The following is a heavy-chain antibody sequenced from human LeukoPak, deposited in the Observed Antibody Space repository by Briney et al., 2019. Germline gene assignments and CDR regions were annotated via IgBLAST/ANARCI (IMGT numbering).Heavy chain of an antibody. Sequence: PSETLSHTCAVYGGSFSGYYWSWIRQPPGKGLEWIGEINHSGSTNYNPSLKSRVTISVDTSKNQFSLKLSSVTAADTAVYYCARAANSGYRKKRDYWGQGTLATVSS. CDR2: INHSGST. CDR1: GGSFSGYY. D-gene: IGHD5-12*01. V-gene: IGHV4-34*01. CDR3: ARAANSGYRKKRDY. J-gene: IGHJ4*02.